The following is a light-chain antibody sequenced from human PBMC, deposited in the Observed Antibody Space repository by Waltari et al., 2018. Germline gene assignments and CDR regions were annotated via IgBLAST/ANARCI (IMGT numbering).Light chain of an antibody. Sequence: EIVLTQSPVTLSLSPGDTATLSCRASQSIGRYFAWYQRKPGQAPRLLIYDASNRAAGIPPRFSGGGSGTDFTLTISGLEPEDFAVYYCQHRNTGLTFGGGTKVEIE. CDR2: DAS. V-gene: IGKV3-11*01. CDR3: QHRNTGLT. CDR1: QSIGRY. J-gene: IGKJ4*01.